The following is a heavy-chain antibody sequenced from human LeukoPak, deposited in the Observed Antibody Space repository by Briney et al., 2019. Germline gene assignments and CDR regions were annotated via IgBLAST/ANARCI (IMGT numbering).Heavy chain of an antibody. J-gene: IGHJ4*02. CDR3: AREPASGDWFDY. Sequence: GASVKVSCKASGYTFTGYYMHWVRQAPGQGREWMGWINPNSGGTNYAQKFQGRVTMTRDTSISTAYMELSRLRSDDTAVYYCAREPASGDWFDYWGQGTLVTVSS. V-gene: IGHV1-2*02. D-gene: IGHD3-9*01. CDR2: INPNSGGT. CDR1: GYTFTGYY.